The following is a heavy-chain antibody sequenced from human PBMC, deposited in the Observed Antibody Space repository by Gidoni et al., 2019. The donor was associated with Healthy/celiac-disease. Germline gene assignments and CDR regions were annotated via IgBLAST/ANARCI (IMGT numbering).Heavy chain of an antibody. CDR3: ARDRATRGFLGPLDY. V-gene: IGHV3-21*01. CDR1: GFTFSSYS. J-gene: IGHJ4*02. D-gene: IGHD3-3*01. Sequence: EVQLVESGGGLFKPGGSRRLSCAASGFTFSSYSMNWVRQAPGKGLEWVSSISSSSSYISYADSVKGRFTISRDNAKNSLYLQMNSLRAEDTAVYYCARDRATRGFLGPLDYWGQGTLVTVSS. CDR2: ISSSSSYI.